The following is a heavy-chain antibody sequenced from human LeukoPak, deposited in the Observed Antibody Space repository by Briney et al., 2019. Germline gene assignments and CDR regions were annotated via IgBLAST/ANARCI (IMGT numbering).Heavy chain of an antibody. CDR2: IKEDGSET. CDR3: ARAGVRSGSYGGY. J-gene: IGHJ4*02. CDR1: GFIFKKYW. V-gene: IGHV3-7*01. D-gene: IGHD3-10*01. Sequence: PGGSLRLSCAASGFIFKKYWMNWVRQVPGKGLECLANIKEDGSETYYADSVKGRFTISRDNAKNSLYLQMNSLRAEDTAVYYCARAGVRSGSYGGYWGQGTLVTVSS.